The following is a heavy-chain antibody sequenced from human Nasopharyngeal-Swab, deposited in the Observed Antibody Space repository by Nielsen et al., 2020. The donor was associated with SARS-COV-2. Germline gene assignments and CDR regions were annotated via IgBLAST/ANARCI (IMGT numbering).Heavy chain of an antibody. V-gene: IGHV1-18*01. CDR2: IGAYNGNT. CDR1: GYIFTSYD. CDR3: ARHGVAEDY. J-gene: IGHJ4*02. Sequence: SVKVSCKASGYIFTSYDICWVRQARGQGLDGMGWIGAYNGNTNYAQKFHDRVTMTTDTSTSTDYMELRSLRSDDPAVYHCARHGVAEDYWGQGTLVPVSS. D-gene: IGHD3-3*01.